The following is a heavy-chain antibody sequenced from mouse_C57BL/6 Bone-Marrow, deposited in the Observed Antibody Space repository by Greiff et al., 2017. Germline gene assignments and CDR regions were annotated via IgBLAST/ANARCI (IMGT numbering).Heavy chain of an antibody. D-gene: IGHD1-1*02. CDR3: ARRGVLWSLLAY. V-gene: IGHV5-12*01. Sequence: DVMLVESGGGLVQPGGSLKLSCAASGFTFSDYYMYWVRQTPEKRLAWVAYISNGGGSTYYPDTVKGRFTISRDNAENTLYLQMSRLKSEDTAMYYCARRGVLWSLLAYWGQGTLVTVSA. CDR2: ISNGGGST. CDR1: GFTFSDYY. J-gene: IGHJ3*01.